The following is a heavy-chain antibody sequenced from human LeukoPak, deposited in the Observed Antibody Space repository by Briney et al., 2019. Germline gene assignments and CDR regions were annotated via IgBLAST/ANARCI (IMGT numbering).Heavy chain of an antibody. Sequence: GGSLRLSCAASGFTFSDYYMSWIRQAPGKGLEWLSYISSSSSYTNYADSVKGRFTISRDNAKNSLYLQMNSLRAEDTAVYYCARDRIGHYGSGGFGGMDVWGKGTTVTVSS. CDR3: ARDRIGHYGSGGFGGMDV. CDR2: ISSSSSYT. D-gene: IGHD3-10*01. V-gene: IGHV3-11*06. CDR1: GFTFSDYY. J-gene: IGHJ6*04.